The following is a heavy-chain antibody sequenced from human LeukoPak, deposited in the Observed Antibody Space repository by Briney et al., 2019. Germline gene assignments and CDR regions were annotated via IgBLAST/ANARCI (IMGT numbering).Heavy chain of an antibody. D-gene: IGHD6-13*01. CDR3: GGTPGYSSSWYYFDY. Sequence: GGXLRLSCAASGFTFSSYSMNWVRQAPGKGLEWVSSISSSSSYIYYADSVKGRFTISRDNAKNSLYLQMNSLRAEDTAVYYCGGTPGYSSSWYYFDYWGQGTLVTVSS. CDR2: ISSSSSYI. J-gene: IGHJ4*02. V-gene: IGHV3-21*01. CDR1: GFTFSSYS.